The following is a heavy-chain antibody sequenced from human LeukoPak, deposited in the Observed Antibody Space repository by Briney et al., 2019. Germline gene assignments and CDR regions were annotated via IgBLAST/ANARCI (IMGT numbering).Heavy chain of an antibody. CDR1: GYTFSSHG. CDR2: INGAGDNT. V-gene: IGHV3-23*01. Sequence: GGSLRLSCAASGYTFSSHGLTWVRQAPGKGLEWVSTINGAGDNTYYAETVKGRFTISRDNSKNTLYLQMNSLRAEDTAVYYCAKGSSLYYYDSSGPHFDYWGQGTLVTVSS. J-gene: IGHJ4*02. D-gene: IGHD3-22*01. CDR3: AKGSSLYYYDSSGPHFDY.